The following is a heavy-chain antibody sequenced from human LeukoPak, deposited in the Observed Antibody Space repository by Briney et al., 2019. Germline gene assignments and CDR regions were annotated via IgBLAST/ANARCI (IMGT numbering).Heavy chain of an antibody. CDR1: GGSISSYY. D-gene: IGHD2-15*01. Sequence: PSETLSLTCTVSGGSISSYYWSWIRQPPGKGLEWIGYIYYSGSTNYNPSLKSRVTISVGTSKNQFSLKLSSVTAADTAVYYCARDRATGYFDLWGRGTLVTVSS. J-gene: IGHJ2*01. V-gene: IGHV4-59*01. CDR2: IYYSGST. CDR3: ARDRATGYFDL.